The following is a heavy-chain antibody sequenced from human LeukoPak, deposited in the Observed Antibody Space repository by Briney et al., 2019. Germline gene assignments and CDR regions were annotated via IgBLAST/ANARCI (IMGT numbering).Heavy chain of an antibody. J-gene: IGHJ4*02. D-gene: IGHD3-3*01. Sequence: GGSLRLSCAASGFVFSDYGFNWVRQAQGKGLEWISYISSGGSDIFYADSVKGRFTISRDNAKSSVFLQMSSLRGEDTAVYYCAKDWSGYSFGTFGYWGQGTLVTVSS. CDR2: ISSGGSDI. CDR3: AKDWSGYSFGTFGY. CDR1: GFVFSDYG. V-gene: IGHV3-48*01.